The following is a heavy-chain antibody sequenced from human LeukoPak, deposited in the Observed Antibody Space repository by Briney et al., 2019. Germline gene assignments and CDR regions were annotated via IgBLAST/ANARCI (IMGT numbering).Heavy chain of an antibody. CDR1: GYTFTSYY. J-gene: IGHJ3*02. CDR2: INPSGGST. Sequence: ASVKVSCKASGYTFTSYYMHWVRQAPGQGLEWMGIINPSGGSTSYAQKFQGRVTMTRDTSTSTVYMELSSLRSEDTAVYYCARAIDQSSTFGGADDAFDIWGQETMVTVSS. V-gene: IGHV1-46*01. CDR3: ARAIDQSSTFGGADDAFDI. D-gene: IGHD3-16*01.